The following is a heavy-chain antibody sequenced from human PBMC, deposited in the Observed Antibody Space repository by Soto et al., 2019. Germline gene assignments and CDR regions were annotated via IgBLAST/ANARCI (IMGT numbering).Heavy chain of an antibody. CDR1: GFTFSSYA. J-gene: IGHJ4*02. V-gene: IGHV3-64*01. D-gene: IGHD5-12*01. Sequence: EVQLVESGGGLVQPGGSLRLSCAASGFTFSSYAMHWVRQAPGKGLEYVSDISSNGGSTYYANSVKGRFAISRDNSKNTLYLQRGSMRAEDMAVYYCARRGYSGYEIDYWRQGTLVTVSS. CDR3: ARRGYSGYEIDY. CDR2: ISSNGGST.